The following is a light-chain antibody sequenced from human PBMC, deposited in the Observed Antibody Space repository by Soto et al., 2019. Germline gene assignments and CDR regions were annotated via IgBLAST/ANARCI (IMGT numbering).Light chain of an antibody. CDR2: SNN. Sequence: QSVLNQPPSASGTPGQRVTISCSGSSSNIGSNTVNWYQQLPGRAPKLLIYSNNQRPSGVPDRFSGSKSGTSASLAISGLQSEDEADYYCAAWDDSLNGWVFGGGTKLTVL. J-gene: IGLJ3*02. V-gene: IGLV1-44*01. CDR1: SSNIGSNT. CDR3: AAWDDSLNGWV.